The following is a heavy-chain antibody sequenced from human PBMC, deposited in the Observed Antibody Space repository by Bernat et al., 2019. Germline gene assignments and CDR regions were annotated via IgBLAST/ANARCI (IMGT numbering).Heavy chain of an antibody. CDR3: ASSIAARHTELDY. Sequence: QVQLVESGGGVVQPGRSLRLSCAASGFTFSSYGMHWVRQAPGKGLVWVAVIWYDGSNKYYADSVKGRFTISRDNSKNTLYLQMNSLRAEDTAVYYCASSIAARHTELDYWGQGTLVTVSS. D-gene: IGHD6-6*01. CDR1: GFTFSSYG. V-gene: IGHV3-33*01. CDR2: IWYDGSNK. J-gene: IGHJ4*02.